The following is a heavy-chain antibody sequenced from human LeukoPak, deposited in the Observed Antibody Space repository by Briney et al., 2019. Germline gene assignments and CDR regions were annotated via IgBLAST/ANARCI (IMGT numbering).Heavy chain of an antibody. V-gene: IGHV3-11*04. Sequence: PGGSLRLSCAASGFTFSDYYMSWIRQAPGKGLEWVSYISSSGSTIYYADSVKGRSSISRDNAKNSLYLQMNSLRDEDTAVYYCARSGYGSRWYFFDHWGQGTLVTVSP. J-gene: IGHJ4*02. D-gene: IGHD6-13*01. CDR1: GFTFSDYY. CDR2: ISSSGSTI. CDR3: ARSGYGSRWYFFDH.